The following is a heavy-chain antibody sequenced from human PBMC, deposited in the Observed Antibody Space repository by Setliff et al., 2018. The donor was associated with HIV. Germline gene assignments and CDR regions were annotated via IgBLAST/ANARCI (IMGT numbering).Heavy chain of an antibody. CDR3: AREATYYYDGSGYYYFDY. CDR2: IHYTGNA. Sequence: PSETLSLTCTVSGGSISSGDYYWSWIRQPPGKGLEWIGYIHYTGNAYYNPSLKSRITISVDTSKNQFSLKLSSVTAADTAVYYCAREATYYYDGSGYYYFDYWGRGTLVTVSS. J-gene: IGHJ4*02. D-gene: IGHD3-22*01. V-gene: IGHV4-30-4*02. CDR1: GGSISSGDYY.